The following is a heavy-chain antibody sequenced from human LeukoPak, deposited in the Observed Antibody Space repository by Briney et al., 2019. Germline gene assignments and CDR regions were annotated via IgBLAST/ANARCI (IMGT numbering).Heavy chain of an antibody. CDR3: ARHARIAAAGIRYFQH. Sequence: SETLSLTCAVYGGSFSGYYWSWIRQPPGKGLEWIGEINHSGSTNYNPSLKSRVTISVDTSKNQFSLKLSSVTAADTAVYYCARHARIAAAGIRYFQHWGQGTLVTVSS. V-gene: IGHV4-34*01. CDR2: INHSGST. CDR1: GGSFSGYY. J-gene: IGHJ1*01. D-gene: IGHD6-13*01.